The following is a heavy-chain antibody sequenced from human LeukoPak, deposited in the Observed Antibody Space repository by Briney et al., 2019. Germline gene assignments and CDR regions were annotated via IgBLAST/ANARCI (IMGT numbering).Heavy chain of an antibody. Sequence: SEPLSLTCAVSGYSISSGYFWNWIRQPPGKGLEWIGEINHSGSTNYNPSLKSRVTIPVDTSQNQFSLKLNSVTAADTAVYYCARDTYYYGSGIDYWGQGTLVTVSS. CDR3: ARDTYYYGSGIDY. CDR2: INHSGST. V-gene: IGHV4-34*01. D-gene: IGHD3-10*01. CDR1: GYSISSGYF. J-gene: IGHJ4*02.